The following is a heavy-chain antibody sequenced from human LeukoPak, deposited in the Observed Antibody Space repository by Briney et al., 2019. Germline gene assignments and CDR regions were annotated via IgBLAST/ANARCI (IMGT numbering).Heavy chain of an antibody. Sequence: SVKVSCKASGGTFSSYAISWLRQAPGQGLEWMGGIIPIFGTANYAQKLQGRGTITADESTSTAYMELSSLRSEDTAVYYCASSSSSHYYFDYWGQGTLVTVSS. V-gene: IGHV1-69*01. CDR2: IIPIFGTA. CDR1: GGTFSSYA. CDR3: ASSSSSHYYFDY. J-gene: IGHJ4*02. D-gene: IGHD6-6*01.